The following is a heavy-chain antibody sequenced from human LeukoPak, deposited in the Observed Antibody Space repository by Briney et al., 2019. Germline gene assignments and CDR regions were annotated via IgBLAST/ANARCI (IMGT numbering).Heavy chain of an antibody. CDR1: GYSIRSGYY. D-gene: IGHD3-10*01. V-gene: IGHV4-38-2*01. CDR3: ARLARIALVRGIINRGYYFDY. CDR2: IYHSGTT. J-gene: IGHJ4*02. Sequence: SETLSLTCAVSGYSIRSGYYWGWIRQPPGKGLEWIGSIYHSGTTYYNPSLESRVSISIDTSENQFPLRLSSVTAADTAVYYCARLARIALVRGIINRGYYFDYWGQGTPVTVSS.